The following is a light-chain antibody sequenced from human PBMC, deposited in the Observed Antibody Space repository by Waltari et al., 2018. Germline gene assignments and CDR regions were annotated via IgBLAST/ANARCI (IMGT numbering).Light chain of an antibody. CDR1: SSDIGGYNY. Sequence: QAALTQPRSVSGSPGQSVTISCTGTSSDIGGYNYVSWYQQHPGTAPKLMIYEVSKRPSGVSDRFSGSTAANTSSLAISGRQAEDEADYYCSSYAGSNTGLFGGGTRLTVL. J-gene: IGLJ2*01. V-gene: IGLV2-11*01. CDR2: EVS. CDR3: SSYAGSNTGL.